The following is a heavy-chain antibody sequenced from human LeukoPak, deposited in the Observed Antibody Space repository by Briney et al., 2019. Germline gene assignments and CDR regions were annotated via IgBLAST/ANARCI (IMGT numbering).Heavy chain of an antibody. CDR2: IYYSGST. Sequence: SETLSLTCTVSGGSISSGDYYWSWIRQPPGKGLEWIGYIYYSGSTYYNPSLKSRVTISVDTSKNQFSLKLSSVTTADTAVYYCARGPLGSWGLYSFYFDYWGQGTLVTVSS. D-gene: IGHD2-15*01. J-gene: IGHJ4*02. CDR3: ARGPLGSWGLYSFYFDY. CDR1: GGSISSGDYY. V-gene: IGHV4-30-4*01.